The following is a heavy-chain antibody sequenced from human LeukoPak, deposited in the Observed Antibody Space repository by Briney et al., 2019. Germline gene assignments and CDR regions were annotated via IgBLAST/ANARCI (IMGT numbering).Heavy chain of an antibody. CDR1: GFTFGRRS. Sequence: GGSLRLSCAASGFTFGRRSLNWVRQAPGKGLEWVSSISGAGRYIFYADSVKGRFTISRDNAKNSVYLQMNSLRAEDTAVYYCARDEADYYDSSGFFFDAFDIWGQGTGVTVSS. CDR2: ISGAGRYI. J-gene: IGHJ3*02. D-gene: IGHD3-22*01. V-gene: IGHV3-21*01. CDR3: ARDEADYYDSSGFFFDAFDI.